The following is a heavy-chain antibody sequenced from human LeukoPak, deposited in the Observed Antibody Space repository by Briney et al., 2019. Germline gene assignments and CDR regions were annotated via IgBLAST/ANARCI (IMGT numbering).Heavy chain of an antibody. J-gene: IGHJ6*03. V-gene: IGHV3-21*01. D-gene: IGHD7-27*01. CDR3: ARGGAGATLYYYYMDV. CDR1: GFTFSSYS. Sequence: PGGSLRLSCAASGFTFSSYSMNWVRQAPGKGLKGVSSISSSSSYIYYADSVKGRFTISRDNAKNSLYLQMNSLRAEDTAVYYCARGGAGATLYYYYMDVWGKGTTVTVSS. CDR2: ISSSSSYI.